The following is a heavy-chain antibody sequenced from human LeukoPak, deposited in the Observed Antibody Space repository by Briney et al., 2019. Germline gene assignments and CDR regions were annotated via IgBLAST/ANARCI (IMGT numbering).Heavy chain of an antibody. J-gene: IGHJ4*02. CDR3: TRRLYYYDSSGSSADY. D-gene: IGHD3-22*01. CDR1: GFTFSGSA. CDR2: IRSKANSYAT. V-gene: IGHV3-73*01. Sequence: GGSLKLSCAASGFTFSGSAMHWVRQASGKGLEWVGRIRSKANSYATAYAASVKGRFTISRDDSKNTAYLQMNSLKTEDTAVYYCTRRLYYYDSSGSSADYWGQGTLVTVSS.